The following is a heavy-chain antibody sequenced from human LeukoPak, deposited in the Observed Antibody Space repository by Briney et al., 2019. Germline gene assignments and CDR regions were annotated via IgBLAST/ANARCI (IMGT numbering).Heavy chain of an antibody. J-gene: IGHJ5*02. V-gene: IGHV4-34*01. Sequence: PSETLSLTCAVYGGSFSGYYWSWIRQPPGKGLEWIGEINHSGSANYSPSLKSRVTISVDTSKNQFSLKLTSVTAADTAVYFCARWWGFDPWGQGTLVTVSS. CDR1: GGSFSGYY. CDR3: ARWWGFDP. D-gene: IGHD2-15*01. CDR2: INHSGSA.